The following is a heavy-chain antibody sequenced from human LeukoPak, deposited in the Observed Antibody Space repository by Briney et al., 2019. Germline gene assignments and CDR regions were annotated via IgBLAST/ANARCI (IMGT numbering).Heavy chain of an antibody. Sequence: GASVTVSCKASGYTFTSYGIRWVRQAPGQGLEWMGWISAYNGNTNYAQKLQGRVTMTTDTSTSTAYMELRSLRSDDTAVYYCARVGSYYDILTGYQTNWFDPWGQGTLVTVSS. D-gene: IGHD3-9*01. J-gene: IGHJ5*02. V-gene: IGHV1-18*01. CDR1: GYTFTSYG. CDR2: ISAYNGNT. CDR3: ARVGSYYDILTGYQTNWFDP.